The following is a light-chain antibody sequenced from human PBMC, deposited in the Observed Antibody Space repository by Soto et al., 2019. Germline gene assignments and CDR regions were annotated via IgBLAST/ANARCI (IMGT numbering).Light chain of an antibody. CDR2: RNN. V-gene: IGLV1-44*01. Sequence: QSVLTQPPSASGTPGQRVTISCSGSNSNIGRNTVNWYQQLPGTAPKLLIYRNNQRPSGVPDRFSGSKSGTSASLAISGLQSDDESDYYCSSYTISSTPIFGGGTKVTVL. J-gene: IGLJ2*01. CDR3: SSYTISSTPI. CDR1: NSNIGRNT.